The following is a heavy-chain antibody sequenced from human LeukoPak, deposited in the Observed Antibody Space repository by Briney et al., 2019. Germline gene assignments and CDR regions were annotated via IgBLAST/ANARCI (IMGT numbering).Heavy chain of an antibody. CDR3: AKANSNWYFDL. J-gene: IGHJ2*01. CDR1: GFTFSSYA. Sequence: GGSLRLSCAASGFTFSSYAMSWVRQAPGKGLEWVSGVTWNSGSKGYADSVKGRFTISRDNVKNSLYLQMNSLRAEDTALYYCAKANSNWYFDLWGRGTLVSVSS. CDR2: VTWNSGSK. V-gene: IGHV3-9*01.